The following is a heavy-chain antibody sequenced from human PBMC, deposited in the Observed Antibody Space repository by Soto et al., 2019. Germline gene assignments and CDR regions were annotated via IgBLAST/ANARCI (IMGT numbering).Heavy chain of an antibody. V-gene: IGHV3-15*01. CDR1: GFTLSNAW. Sequence: GGSLRLSCAASGFTLSNAWMSWVRQAPGKGLEWVGRIKSKTDGGTTDYAAPVKGRFTISRDDSKNTLYLQMNSLKTEDTAVYYCTTDGETAAGGFDIWGQGTMVTVSS. CDR3: TTDGETAAGGFDI. J-gene: IGHJ3*02. D-gene: IGHD6-13*01. CDR2: IKSKTDGGTT.